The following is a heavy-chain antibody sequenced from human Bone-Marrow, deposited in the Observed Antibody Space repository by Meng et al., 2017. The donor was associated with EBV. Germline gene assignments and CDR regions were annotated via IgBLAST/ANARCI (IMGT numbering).Heavy chain of an antibody. D-gene: IGHD3-22*01. CDR3: ARDPSTYYYDSSGYFY. Sequence: QGQLVQAGAEVKMPEASGKVSVKASGYSFTSNGISWVRQAPGQGLEWMGWISAYNGNTNYAQKLQGRVTMTTDTSTSTAYMELRSLRSDDTAVYYCARDPSTYYYDSSGYFYWGQGTLVTVSS. J-gene: IGHJ4*02. V-gene: IGHV1-18*01. CDR2: ISAYNGNT. CDR1: GYSFTSNG.